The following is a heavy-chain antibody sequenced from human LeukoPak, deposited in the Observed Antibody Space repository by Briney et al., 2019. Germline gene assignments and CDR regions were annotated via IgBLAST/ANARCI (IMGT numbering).Heavy chain of an antibody. D-gene: IGHD2-15*01. J-gene: IGHJ5*02. Sequence: SVKVSCKASGGTFSSYAISWVRQAPGQGLEWMGRIIPILGIANYAQKFQGRVTITADKSTSTAYMELSSLRSEDTAVYYCARESLLGYCSGGSCLRWFDPWGQGTLVTVSS. CDR3: ARESLLGYCSGGSCLRWFDP. V-gene: IGHV1-69*04. CDR1: GGTFSSYA. CDR2: IIPILGIA.